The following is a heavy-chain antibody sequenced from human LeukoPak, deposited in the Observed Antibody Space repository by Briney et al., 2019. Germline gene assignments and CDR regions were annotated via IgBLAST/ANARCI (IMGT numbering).Heavy chain of an antibody. CDR3: ARGSEFWSGYYYYYYMDV. D-gene: IGHD3-3*01. J-gene: IGHJ6*03. V-gene: IGHV1-69*06. CDR1: GGTFSSYA. CDR2: IIPIFGTA. Sequence: SVKVSCKASGGTFSSYAISWVRQAPGQGLEWMGGIIPIFGTANYAQKFRGRVTITADKSMSTAYMELSSLRSEDTAVYYCARGSEFWSGYYYYYYMDVWGKGTTVTVSS.